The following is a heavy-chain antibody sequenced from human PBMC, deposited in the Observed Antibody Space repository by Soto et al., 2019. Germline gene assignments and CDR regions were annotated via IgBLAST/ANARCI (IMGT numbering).Heavy chain of an antibody. J-gene: IGHJ5*02. V-gene: IGHV3-23*01. CDR2: ITGGGGGRT. CDR3: ARMYCSSTSCFLIPENENWFDP. D-gene: IGHD2-2*01. Sequence: GGSLRLSCAASGFTFTNYAMNWVRQAPGKGLGWVSTITGGGGGRTNYADSVKGRFTISRDNAKNTLYLQMNSLRAEDTALYHCARMYCSSTSCFLIPENENWFDPWGQGTLVTVSS. CDR1: GFTFTNYA.